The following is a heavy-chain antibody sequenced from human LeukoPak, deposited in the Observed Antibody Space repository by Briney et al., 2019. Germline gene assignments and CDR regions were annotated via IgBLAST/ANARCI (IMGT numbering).Heavy chain of an antibody. V-gene: IGHV4-34*01. D-gene: IGHD2/OR15-2a*01. CDR3: ARTVLLGWFDP. CDR2: INHSGST. Sequence: SETLSLTCAVYGGSFSDYYWSWIRQPAGTGLEWIGEINHSGSTNYNPSLKSRVTMSVDTSMSQPSLKLSSVTAADTAVYFCARTVLLGWFDPWGQGTLVTVSS. J-gene: IGHJ5*02. CDR1: GGSFSDYY.